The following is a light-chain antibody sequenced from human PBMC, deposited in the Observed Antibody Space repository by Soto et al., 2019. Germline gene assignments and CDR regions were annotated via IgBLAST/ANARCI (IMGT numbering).Light chain of an antibody. CDR2: EVY. J-gene: IGLJ2*01. Sequence: QSALTQPPSASGSPGQSVTLSCTGTSSDIGASKYVSWYQHHPGKAPKFIIYEVYNRPSGVPDRFSGSKSGNTASLIVSRLQAEDEAIYYCSSYAGTNNVIFGSGTKLTVL. CDR3: SSYAGTNNVI. V-gene: IGLV2-8*01. CDR1: SSDIGASKY.